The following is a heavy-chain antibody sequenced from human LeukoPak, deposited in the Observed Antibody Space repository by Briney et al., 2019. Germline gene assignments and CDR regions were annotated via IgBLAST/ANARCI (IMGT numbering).Heavy chain of an antibody. CDR2: IYYRRTT. CDR1: GGSISSYY. J-gene: IGHJ4*02. D-gene: IGHD1/OR15-1a*01. Sequence: KPSETLSLTCTVSGGSISSYYWSWIRQPPGKGLEWIGCIYYRRTTNHNPSLRSRVSISVDTSKNQFSLKLSSVTAADTAVYYCARGRTPTDYWGQGTLVTVSS. V-gene: IGHV4-59*01. CDR3: ARGRTPTDY.